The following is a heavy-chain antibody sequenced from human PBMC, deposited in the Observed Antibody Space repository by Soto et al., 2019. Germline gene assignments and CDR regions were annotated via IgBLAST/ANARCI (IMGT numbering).Heavy chain of an antibody. J-gene: IGHJ3*02. Sequence: PGESQKISCKTSGYSSIYYWVAWVRQKPGKGLEWMGTFYPGDSTSTYSPSFQGQVTISVDKSISTAYLHLSSLKASDTAMYYCARIIGYCRNNDCSWTFDIWGQGTTVTVSS. V-gene: IGHV5-51*01. CDR2: FYPGDSTS. CDR3: ARIIGYCRNNDCSWTFDI. CDR1: GYSSIYYW. D-gene: IGHD2-2*03.